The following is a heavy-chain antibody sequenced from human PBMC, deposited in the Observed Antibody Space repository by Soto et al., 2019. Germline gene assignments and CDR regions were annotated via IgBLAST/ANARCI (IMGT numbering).Heavy chain of an antibody. V-gene: IGHV1-69*12. D-gene: IGHD3-3*01. J-gene: IGHJ5*02. CDR3: ARDGDPGYSFWSGPLGGGRFDP. Sequence: QVQLVQSGAEVKEPGSSVNVSCKTSGGTFGNTAVTWVQQAPGQGLEWIGGIVPMFGTANYAQKFRGRVTSTADESTSTAYMELSSLRSDDTAVYYCARDGDPGYSFWSGPLGGGRFDPWGQGTLVTVSS. CDR2: IVPMFGTA. CDR1: GGTFGNTA.